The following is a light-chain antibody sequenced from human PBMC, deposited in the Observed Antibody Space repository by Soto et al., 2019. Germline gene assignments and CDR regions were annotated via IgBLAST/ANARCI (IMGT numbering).Light chain of an antibody. CDR1: RSRFGGYNS. Sequence: VLPQLASVSGSPARTILFASTVTRSRFGGYNSVPWYQQHPGKAPKLMVYEVRNRASAISNRFSGSKSGNTASLTISGLQAEDEADYSCSSYTSRVAHVFGTGTKVTVL. J-gene: IGLJ1*01. CDR3: SSYTSRVAHV. CDR2: EVR. V-gene: IGLV2-14*01.